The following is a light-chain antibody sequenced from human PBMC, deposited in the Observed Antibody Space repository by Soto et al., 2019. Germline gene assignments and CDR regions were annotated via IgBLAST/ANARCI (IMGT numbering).Light chain of an antibody. CDR1: RSVSSRY. CDR3: QQFGDSPPAFT. J-gene: IGKJ2*01. CDR2: GAS. Sequence: ESMLTQSPGTLSLSPGERATLSCRASRSVSSRYITWYQQKPGQAPRLLIYGASIRATGIPDRFSGSGSGTDFTLTISRLEPEHFAVYYCQQFGDSPPAFTFGQGTKLEI. V-gene: IGKV3-20*01.